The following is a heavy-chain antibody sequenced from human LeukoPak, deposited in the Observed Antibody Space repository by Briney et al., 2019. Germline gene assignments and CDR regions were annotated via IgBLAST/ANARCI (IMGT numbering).Heavy chain of an antibody. J-gene: IGHJ4*02. V-gene: IGHV1-2*02. D-gene: IGHD6-13*01. Sequence: ASVKVSCKASGFTLTGYYIHWVRQATGQGLAWMGWINPNSGGTKFAQKFQGRVTMTRDTSISTAYMELSSLRSDDTAVYYCARDSVAAGTEFDWWGQGTLVTVSS. CDR3: ARDSVAAGTEFDW. CDR1: GFTLTGYY. CDR2: INPNSGGT.